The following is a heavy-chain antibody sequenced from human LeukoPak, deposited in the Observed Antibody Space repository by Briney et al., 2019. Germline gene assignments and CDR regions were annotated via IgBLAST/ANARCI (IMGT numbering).Heavy chain of an antibody. D-gene: IGHD3-22*01. Sequence: PGGSLRLSCAASGFTVSSNYMSWVRQAPGRGLEWVSVIYSGGSTYYADSVKGRFTISRDNSKNTLYLQMNSLRAEDTAVYYCARDQGYDSSGWDWGYYYGMDVWGQGTTVTVSS. CDR1: GFTVSSNY. J-gene: IGHJ6*02. CDR3: ARDQGYDSSGWDWGYYYGMDV. V-gene: IGHV3-53*01. CDR2: IYSGGST.